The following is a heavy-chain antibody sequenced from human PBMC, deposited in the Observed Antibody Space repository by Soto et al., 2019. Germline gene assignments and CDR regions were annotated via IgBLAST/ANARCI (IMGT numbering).Heavy chain of an antibody. CDR3: AGHSRYSTTWFDGWFDP. J-gene: IGHJ5*02. Sequence: ESLKISCKASGYSFTRYWIGWVRQMPGKGQKWMGIIYPGDSDTGYSPSFQGQVTISPDKSISAAYLQCSSLKASQTALYYCAGHSRYSTTWFDGWFDPCDQGTLV. CDR2: IYPGDSDT. V-gene: IGHV5-51*01. CDR1: GYSFTRYW. D-gene: IGHD3-10*01.